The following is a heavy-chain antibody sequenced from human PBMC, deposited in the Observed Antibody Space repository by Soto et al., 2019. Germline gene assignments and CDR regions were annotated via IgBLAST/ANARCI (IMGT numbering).Heavy chain of an antibody. CDR2: ISAYNGNT. CDR3: ARVWIAVAGTLLFDY. CDR1: GYTFASYG. J-gene: IGHJ4*02. D-gene: IGHD6-19*01. V-gene: IGHV1-18*04. Sequence: GASVEVSSTDSGYTFASYGSSWVRQAPEQGLEWMGWISAYNGNTNYAQKLQGRVTMTTDTSTRTAYMELRSLRSDDTAVYYCARVWIAVAGTLLFDYWGQGILVTVSS.